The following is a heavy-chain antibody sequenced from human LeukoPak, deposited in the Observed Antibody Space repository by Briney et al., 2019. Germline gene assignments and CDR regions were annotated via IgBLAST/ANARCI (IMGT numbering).Heavy chain of an antibody. CDR1: GYSISSGYY. D-gene: IGHD3-16*02. Sequence: SETLSLTCAVSGYSISSGYYWGWVRQAPGKGLEWIGSIYHTGSTDYNPSLKSRLTISVDMSKNQFSLNLRSVTAADTAVYYCARDKDDYVWGTYRWWGQGMLVTLSS. V-gene: IGHV4-38-2*01. CDR3: ARDKDDYVWGTYRW. J-gene: IGHJ4*02. CDR2: IYHTGST.